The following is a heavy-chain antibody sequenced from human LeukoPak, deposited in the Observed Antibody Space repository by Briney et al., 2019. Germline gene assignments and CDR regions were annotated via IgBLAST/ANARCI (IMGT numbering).Heavy chain of an antibody. V-gene: IGHV4-59*01. Sequence: LDTLSLTCTVSGGSMSSYYWSWIRQAAGKGLEWVGDIYYSRSTNANPSLKSRVTISVDPYKHQFSLKLSSVTAADTAVYYCATDNSAYTIRHASDIWGQGAMVTVSS. J-gene: IGHJ3*02. D-gene: IGHD3-9*01. CDR3: ATDNSAYTIRHASDI. CDR2: IYYSRST. CDR1: GGSMSSYY.